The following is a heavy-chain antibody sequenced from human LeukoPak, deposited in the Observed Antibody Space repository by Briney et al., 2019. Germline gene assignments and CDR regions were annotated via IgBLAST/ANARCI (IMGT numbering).Heavy chain of an antibody. CDR3: ARGVYIAAAQYGY. Sequence: PSETLSLTCTVSGGSISSYYWSWIRQPPGKGLVWIGYIYYSGTTNYNPSLKSRVTISVDTSKNQFSLKLSSVTAADTAVYYCARGVYIAAAQYGYWGQGTLVTVSS. CDR1: GGSISSYY. J-gene: IGHJ4*02. D-gene: IGHD6-13*01. V-gene: IGHV4-59*01. CDR2: IYYSGTT.